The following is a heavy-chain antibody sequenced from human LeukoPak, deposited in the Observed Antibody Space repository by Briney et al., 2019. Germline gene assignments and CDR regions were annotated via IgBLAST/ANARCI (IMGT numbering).Heavy chain of an antibody. J-gene: IGHJ5*02. CDR3: ARKYYYGSGFDP. Sequence: SETLSLTCAVSGGSISNSNYYWGWIRQPPGKGLEWIGSIYYSGSTYYNPSLKSRVTISVDTSKNQFSLKLSSVTAADTAIYYCARKYYYGSGFDPWGQGTLVTVSS. CDR2: IYYSGST. CDR1: GGSISNSNYY. D-gene: IGHD3-10*01. V-gene: IGHV4-39*07.